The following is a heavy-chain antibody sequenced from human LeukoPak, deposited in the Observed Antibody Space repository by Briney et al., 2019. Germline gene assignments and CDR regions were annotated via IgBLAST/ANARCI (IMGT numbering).Heavy chain of an antibody. J-gene: IGHJ4*02. CDR3: ARDVHYYDSSGYPVYFDN. V-gene: IGHV3-7*01. Sequence: GGSLRLSCAASGFTFSSYWMSWVRQAPGKGLEWVANIKQDGSEKYYVDSVKGRFTISRDNAKNSLYLQMNSLRAEDTAVYYCARDVHYYDSSGYPVYFDNWGQGTLVTVSS. D-gene: IGHD3-22*01. CDR2: IKQDGSEK. CDR1: GFTFSSYW.